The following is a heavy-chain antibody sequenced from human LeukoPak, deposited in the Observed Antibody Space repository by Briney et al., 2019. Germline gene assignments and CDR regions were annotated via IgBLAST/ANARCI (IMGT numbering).Heavy chain of an antibody. CDR3: AKDDLYYYGSGSFDY. Sequence: SETLSLTCTVSDDSFSSHYWTWIRQPPGKGLEWIGYISYIGSTNYNPSLKSRVTISVDTSKNQFSLKLSSVTAEDTAVYYCAKDDLYYYGSGSFDYWGQGTLVTVSS. V-gene: IGHV4-59*11. J-gene: IGHJ4*02. D-gene: IGHD3-10*01. CDR1: DDSFSSHY. CDR2: ISYIGST.